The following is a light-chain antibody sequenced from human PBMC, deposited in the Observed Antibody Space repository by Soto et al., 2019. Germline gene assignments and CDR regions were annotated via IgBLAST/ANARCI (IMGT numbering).Light chain of an antibody. CDR3: QQYGSSRWT. J-gene: IGKJ1*01. Sequence: EIVLTQSPGTLSLSPGERTTISCRASQSVSSSYLAWYQQNRGQAPRLLIYGASSRATGIPDRFSGSGSGTDFTLTISRLVPEDFAVYYCQQYGSSRWTFGQGTKVEIK. CDR1: QSVSSSY. V-gene: IGKV3-20*01. CDR2: GAS.